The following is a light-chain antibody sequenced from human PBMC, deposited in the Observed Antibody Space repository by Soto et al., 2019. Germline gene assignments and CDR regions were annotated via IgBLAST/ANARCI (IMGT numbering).Light chain of an antibody. J-gene: IGKJ5*01. V-gene: IGKV2-24*01. Sequence: DIVMTQSPLSSPVTLGKPASISCRSSKSLVHSDENTYLSWLQQRPGQPPRLLIYKISTRFSGVPDRFSGSGAGTDFTLKISRVEAEDVGVYYCMQHKQYPITFGQGTRREIK. CDR3: MQHKQYPIT. CDR1: KSLVHSDENTY. CDR2: KIS.